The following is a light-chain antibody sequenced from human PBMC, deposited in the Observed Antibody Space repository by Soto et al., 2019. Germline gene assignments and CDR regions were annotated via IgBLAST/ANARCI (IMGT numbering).Light chain of an antibody. CDR1: SSDVGSYNR. V-gene: IGLV2-18*02. Sequence: QSVLTQPPSVSGSPGQSVTISCTGTSSDVGSYNRVSWYQQPPGTAPKLMIYEVSNRPSGVPDRFSGSKSGNTASLTISGLQAEDEADYYCSSYTSSSTLNWVFGGGTQLTVL. J-gene: IGLJ3*02. CDR3: SSYTSSSTLNWV. CDR2: EVS.